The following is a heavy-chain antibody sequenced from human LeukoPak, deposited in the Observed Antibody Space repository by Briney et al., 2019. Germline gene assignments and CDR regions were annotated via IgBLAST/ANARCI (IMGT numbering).Heavy chain of an antibody. CDR1: GFTFNYYW. V-gene: IGHV3-7*04. CDR2: INQGASEK. D-gene: IGHD4-17*01. CDR3: ARGQVTAVTGLASFDI. Sequence: GGSLRLSCAASGFTFNYYWMNWVRQAPGKGLEWVANINQGASEKYYVDSVRGRFTISRDNAMNSVYLQMNSLRADDTAVYYCARGQVTAVTGLASFDIWGQGTWVIVSS. J-gene: IGHJ3*02.